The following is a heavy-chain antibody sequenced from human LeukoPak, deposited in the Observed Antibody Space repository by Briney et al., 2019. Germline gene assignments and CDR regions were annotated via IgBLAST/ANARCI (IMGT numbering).Heavy chain of an antibody. CDR1: GFTFSSYG. CDR2: IRYDGSNK. D-gene: IGHD1-26*01. V-gene: IGHV3-30*02. CDR3: AMYSGSYYSFDY. J-gene: IGHJ4*02. Sequence: GGSLRLSCAASGFTFSSYGMHWVRQAPGKGLEWVAFIRYDGSNKYYADSVKGRFTISRDNSKNTLYLQMNSLRAGDTAVYYCAMYSGSYYSFDYWGQGTLVTVSS.